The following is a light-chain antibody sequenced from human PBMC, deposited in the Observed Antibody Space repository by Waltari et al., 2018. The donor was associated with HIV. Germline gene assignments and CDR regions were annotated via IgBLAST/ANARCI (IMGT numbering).Light chain of an antibody. CDR3: QQYAASPLT. V-gene: IGKV3-20*01. Sequence: EIVLTQSPGTLSLSPGERATLSCRASQSVRSASLAWYQQKPGIPDRFSGSGAVTDFILTISSLEPEDCAVYYCQQYAASPLTFGGGTKVEIK. CDR1: QSVRSAS. J-gene: IGKJ4*01.